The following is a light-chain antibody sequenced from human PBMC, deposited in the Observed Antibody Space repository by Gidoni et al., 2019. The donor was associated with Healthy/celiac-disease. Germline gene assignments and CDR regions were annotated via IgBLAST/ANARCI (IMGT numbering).Light chain of an antibody. CDR2: GAS. J-gene: IGKJ1*01. V-gene: IGKV3-15*01. CDR3: QQYNNWPRGT. Sequence: EIVLTQSPATLSVSPGERATLSCRASQSVRSNLAWYQQKPGQAPRLLIYGASTRATGIPARVSGSGSGTEVTITISSRQYEEVAVYYCQQYNNWPRGTFGQGTKVEIK. CDR1: QSVRSN.